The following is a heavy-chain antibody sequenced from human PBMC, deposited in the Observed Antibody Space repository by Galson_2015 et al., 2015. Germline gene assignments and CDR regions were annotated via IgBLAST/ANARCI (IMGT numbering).Heavy chain of an antibody. V-gene: IGHV5-51*03. Sequence: QSGAEVKKPGESLTISCKGSGYSFTSYWIGWVRQMPGKGLEWMGIIYPGDSDTRYSPSSQGQVTISADKSISTAYLQWSSLKASDTAMYYCARNYCSGGSCYYYYYGMDVWGQGTTVTVSS. CDR1: GYSFTSYW. D-gene: IGHD2-15*01. CDR2: IYPGDSDT. CDR3: ARNYCSGGSCYYYYYGMDV. J-gene: IGHJ6*02.